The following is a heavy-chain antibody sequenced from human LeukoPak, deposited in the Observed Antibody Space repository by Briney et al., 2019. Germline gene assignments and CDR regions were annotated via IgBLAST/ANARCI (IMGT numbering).Heavy chain of an antibody. CDR3: ARGPGRRAWFDP. CDR1: GYTFTGYY. Sequence: ASVKVSCKASGYTFTGYYMHWVRQAPGQGLEWMGWINPNSGGTNYAQKFQGRVTMTRDTSISTAYMELRRLRSDDTAVYYCARGPGRRAWFDPWGQGTLVTVSS. CDR2: INPNSGGT. J-gene: IGHJ5*02. D-gene: IGHD1-1*01. V-gene: IGHV1-2*02.